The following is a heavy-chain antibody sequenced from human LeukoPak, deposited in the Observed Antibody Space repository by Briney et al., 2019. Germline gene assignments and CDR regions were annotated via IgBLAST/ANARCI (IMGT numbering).Heavy chain of an antibody. D-gene: IGHD5-24*01. CDR1: GGSFSGYY. V-gene: IGHV4-34*01. J-gene: IGHJ4*02. CDR2: INHSGST. Sequence: SETLSLTCAVYGGSFSGYYWSWIRQPPGKGLEWIGEINHSGSTNYNPSLKSRVTISVDTSKNQFSLQLNSVTPEDTAVYYCARSPDGYNSEFEYWGQGTLVTVSS. CDR3: ARSPDGYNSEFEY.